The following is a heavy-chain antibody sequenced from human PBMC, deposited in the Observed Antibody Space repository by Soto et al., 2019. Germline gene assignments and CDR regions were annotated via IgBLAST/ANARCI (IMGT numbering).Heavy chain of an antibody. CDR2: IKQDGSER. CDR1: GFMFSDYW. Sequence: GGSLRLSCAASGFMFSDYWMNWVRQAPGKGLEWVSNIKQDGSERSYVDSVKGRFTISRDNAENSLYLQMDSLRAEDTAVYYCARMPIYSGSSHYRYYDYWGQGTQVTVSS. V-gene: IGHV3-7*01. D-gene: IGHD6-6*01. J-gene: IGHJ4*02. CDR3: ARMPIYSGSSHYRYYDY.